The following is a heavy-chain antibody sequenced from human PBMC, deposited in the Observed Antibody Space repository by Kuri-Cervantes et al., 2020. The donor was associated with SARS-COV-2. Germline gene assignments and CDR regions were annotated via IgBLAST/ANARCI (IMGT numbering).Heavy chain of an antibody. V-gene: IGHV3-15*01. CDR3: ARDIPKITLILIAIFKESYAMDV. CDR2: IKSKTDGGAT. Sequence: GGSLRLSCAASGFTFSNAWMSWVRQAPGKGLEWVGRIKSKTDGGATDYAAPVKGRFTFSRDDSKNTLFLQMNSLRPEDTAVYYCARDIPKITLILIAIFKESYAMDVWGQGTTVTVSS. J-gene: IGHJ6*02. D-gene: IGHD3-22*01. CDR1: GFTFSNAW.